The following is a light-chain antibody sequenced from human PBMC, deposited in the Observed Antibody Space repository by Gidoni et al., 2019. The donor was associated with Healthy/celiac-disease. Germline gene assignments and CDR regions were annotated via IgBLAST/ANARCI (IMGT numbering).Light chain of an antibody. CDR3: SSYTSSSRV. Sequence: QSALTQPAYVSGSPGQSITISCTGTSSDVGGYHYVSWYQQHPGKAPKLMIYAVSNRPSGVSNRFSGSKSGNTASLTISGLQAEDEADYYCSSYTSSSRVFGGGTKLTVL. CDR2: AVS. J-gene: IGLJ3*02. V-gene: IGLV2-14*01. CDR1: SSDVGGYHY.